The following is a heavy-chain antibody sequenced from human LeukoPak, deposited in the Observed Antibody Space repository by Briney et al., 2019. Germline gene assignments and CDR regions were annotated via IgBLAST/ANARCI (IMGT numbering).Heavy chain of an antibody. J-gene: IGHJ3*02. CDR3: AFRLLDAFDI. V-gene: IGHV1-69*05. Sequence: AVKVSCKASGGTFSSYAISWVRQAPGQGLEWMGRIIPIFGTANYAQKFQGRVTITTDESTSTAYMELSSLRSEDTAVYYCAFRLLDAFDIWGQGTMVTVSS. CDR2: IIPIFGTA. CDR1: GGTFSSYA.